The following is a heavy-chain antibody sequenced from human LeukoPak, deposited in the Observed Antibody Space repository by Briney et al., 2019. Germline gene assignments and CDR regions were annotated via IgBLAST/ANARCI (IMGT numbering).Heavy chain of an antibody. CDR1: GFAFSNYG. V-gene: IGHV3-30*02. CDR3: VKDLGPKRYYDSSGGPGH. D-gene: IGHD3-22*01. J-gene: IGHJ4*02. CDR2: IRYDGSNK. Sequence: PGGSPRLSCTASGFAFSNYGMHWVRQAPGKGLEWVTFIRYDGSNKFYADSVKGRFTISRDKSKNTLHLQMNSLGAEDTAVYYCVKDLGPKRYYDSSGGPGHWGQGTLVTVSS.